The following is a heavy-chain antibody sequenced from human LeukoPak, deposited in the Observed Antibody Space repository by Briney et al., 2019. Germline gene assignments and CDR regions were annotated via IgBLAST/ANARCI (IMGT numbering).Heavy chain of an antibody. CDR2: INPNSGGT. Sequence: ASVKVSCKASGYTFTGYYMRWVRQAPGQGLEWMGWINPNSGGTNYAQKFQGRVTMTRDTSISIAYMDLSRLRSDDTAVYYCASVRSDYGDPYDAFDIWGQGTMVTVSS. CDR3: ASVRSDYGDPYDAFDI. V-gene: IGHV1-2*02. J-gene: IGHJ3*02. D-gene: IGHD4-17*01. CDR1: GYTFTGYY.